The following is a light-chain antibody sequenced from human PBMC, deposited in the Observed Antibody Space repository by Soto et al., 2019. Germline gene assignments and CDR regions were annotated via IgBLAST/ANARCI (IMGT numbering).Light chain of an antibody. J-gene: IGLJ1*01. Sequence: QSVLTQPPSASGTPGQRVTISCSGSSSNIGNNNVYWYQQHPETAPKLLIYRNGQRPSGVPDRFSGSKSGTSASLAISGLRSEDEADYYCVGWDDSLSGYVFGPGTKVTVL. CDR2: RNG. CDR1: SSNIGNNN. V-gene: IGLV1-47*01. CDR3: VGWDDSLSGYV.